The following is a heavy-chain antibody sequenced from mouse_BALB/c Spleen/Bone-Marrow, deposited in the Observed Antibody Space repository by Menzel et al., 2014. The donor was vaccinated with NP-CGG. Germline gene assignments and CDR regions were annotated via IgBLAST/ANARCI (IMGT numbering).Heavy chain of an antibody. Sequence: VTLKECGAELVKPGASVKLSCTASGFNIKDTYIHWVMQRPEQGLAWIGRIDPASGDTKFDPKFQGKATIKADTSSNTAYLQVTSLTSEDTAVYYCARVNPWYFDVWGAGTTVTVSS. J-gene: IGHJ1*01. CDR3: ARVNPWYFDV. V-gene: IGHV14-3*02. D-gene: IGHD2-2*01. CDR2: IDPASGDT. CDR1: GFNIKDTY.